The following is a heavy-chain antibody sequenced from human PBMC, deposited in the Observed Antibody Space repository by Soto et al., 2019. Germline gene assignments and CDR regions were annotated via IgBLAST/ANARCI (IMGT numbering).Heavy chain of an antibody. J-gene: IGHJ5*01. CDR1: GFIFSDYW. CDR3: VKDGGYCSSFTCYSPRNNYFVS. CDR2: IKFDGSEK. Sequence: PVGYPRLSCAASGFIFSDYWMSWVRQAPGKGPEWVANIKFDGSEKQYVDSVRGRFTISRDNSRNSLFLQMNSLRAGDTAVYYCVKDGGYCSSFTCYSPRNNYFVSWGQAILV. D-gene: IGHD2-8*01. V-gene: IGHV3-7*03.